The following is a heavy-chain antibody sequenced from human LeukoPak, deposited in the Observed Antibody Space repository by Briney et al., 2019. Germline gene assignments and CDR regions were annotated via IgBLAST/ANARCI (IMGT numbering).Heavy chain of an antibody. D-gene: IGHD3-22*01. J-gene: IGHJ1*01. CDR2: IKSDGST. CDR3: ARAPSEIGGYYPEYFRH. CDR1: GFTFSTYW. V-gene: IGHV3-74*01. Sequence: GGSLRLSCAASGFTFSTYWMHWVRQAPGKGLVWVSRIKSDGSTNYADSVKGRFTISRDNANDTLSLQMNSLRPEDTGVYYCARAPSEIGGYYPEYFRHWGQGTLVTVSS.